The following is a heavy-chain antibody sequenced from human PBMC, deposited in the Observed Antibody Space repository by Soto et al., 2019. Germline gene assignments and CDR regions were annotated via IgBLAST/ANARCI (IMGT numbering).Heavy chain of an antibody. CDR2: ISAYNGNT. V-gene: IGHV1-18*01. CDR3: ARDSNSGYGFYYYGMDV. D-gene: IGHD5-12*01. CDR1: GYTFTSYG. J-gene: IGHJ6*02. Sequence: QVQLVQSGAEVKKPGASVKVSCKASGYTFTSYGISWVRQAPGQGLEWMGWISAYNGNTNYAQKLQGRVTMTTDTSTSTAYMKLRSLRSDDTAVYYCARDSNSGYGFYYYGMDVWGQGTTVTVSS.